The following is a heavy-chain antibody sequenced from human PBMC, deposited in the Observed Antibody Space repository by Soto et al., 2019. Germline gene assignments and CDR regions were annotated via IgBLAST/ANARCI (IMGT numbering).Heavy chain of an antibody. Sequence: SETLSLTCTVSGASISSSTYYWGWIRQPPGKGLEWIGTIYYSGSTYYNPSLKSRVTMSVDTSKNQFSLRLSSVTAADTAVYYCARQEVGTMVRGVIMKCPLGGMDVWGQGTTVTVSS. V-gene: IGHV4-39*01. CDR2: IYYSGST. D-gene: IGHD3-10*01. CDR3: ARQEVGTMVRGVIMKCPLGGMDV. J-gene: IGHJ6*02. CDR1: GASISSSTYY.